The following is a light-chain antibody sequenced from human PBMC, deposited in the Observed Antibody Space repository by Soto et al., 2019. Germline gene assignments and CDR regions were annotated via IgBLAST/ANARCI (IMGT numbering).Light chain of an antibody. CDR3: QHYNSYSEA. V-gene: IGKV1-5*03. CDR2: KAS. CDR1: QTISSW. Sequence: DIQMTQSPSTLSGSVGDRVTITCRASQTISSWLAWYQQKPGKATKLLIYKASTLKSRVPSRFSGSGSGTEFTLTISSLQPDDFATYYCQHYNSYSEAFGQGTQVELK. J-gene: IGKJ1*01.